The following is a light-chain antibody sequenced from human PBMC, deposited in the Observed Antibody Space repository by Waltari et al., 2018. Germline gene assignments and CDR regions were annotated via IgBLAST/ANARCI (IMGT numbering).Light chain of an antibody. V-gene: IGKV1-9*01. CDR1: QTIRDY. J-gene: IGKJ3*01. CDR3: QQLNS. Sequence: IHSTQSPSSLSASVADRVTITCRATQTIRDYLAWFQQKPGQAPKLLISAASTLQTGVPPRFSGSGSGTEFTLTISSLQPEDFATYYCQQLNSFGPGTRVDI. CDR2: AAS.